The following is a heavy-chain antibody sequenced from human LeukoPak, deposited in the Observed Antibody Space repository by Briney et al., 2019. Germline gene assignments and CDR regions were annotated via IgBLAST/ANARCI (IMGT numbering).Heavy chain of an antibody. Sequence: ASVKVSCKASGYTFTSYDINWVRQATGQGLEWMGWMNPNSGNTGYAQKFQGRVTMTRNTSISTAYMELSSLRSEDTAVYYCAGDIKLRSYYYYMDVWGKGTTVTVSS. D-gene: IGHD3-3*01. V-gene: IGHV1-8*01. J-gene: IGHJ6*03. CDR3: AGDIKLRSYYYYMDV. CDR1: GYTFTSYD. CDR2: MNPNSGNT.